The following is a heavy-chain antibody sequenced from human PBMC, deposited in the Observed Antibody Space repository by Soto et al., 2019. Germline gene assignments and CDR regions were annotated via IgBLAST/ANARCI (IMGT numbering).Heavy chain of an antibody. CDR3: AKERYSSRSPDFDY. Sequence: GSLRLSWAACVFTFRSYSINWVRQAPGKGLEWVAVISYDGTNKYYADSVKGRFTISRDNSKNTLYLQMNSLRAEDTAVYYCAKERYSSRSPDFDYWGQGTLVTVSS. CDR2: ISYDGTNK. J-gene: IGHJ4*02. CDR1: VFTFRSYS. D-gene: IGHD6-13*01. V-gene: IGHV3-30*18.